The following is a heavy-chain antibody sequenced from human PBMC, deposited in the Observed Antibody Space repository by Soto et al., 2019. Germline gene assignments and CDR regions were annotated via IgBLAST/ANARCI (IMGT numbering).Heavy chain of an antibody. D-gene: IGHD2-2*01. CDR3: ARHSGYCISTSCPYYFDY. V-gene: IGHV4-39*01. J-gene: IGHJ4*02. Sequence: SETLSLTCTVSGGSISSSSYYWGWIRQPPGKGLEWIGSIYYSGSTYYNPSLKSRVTISVDTSKNQFSLKLSSVTAADTAVYYFARHSGYCISTSCPYYFDYWGQGTLVTVSS. CDR2: IYYSGST. CDR1: GGSISSSSYY.